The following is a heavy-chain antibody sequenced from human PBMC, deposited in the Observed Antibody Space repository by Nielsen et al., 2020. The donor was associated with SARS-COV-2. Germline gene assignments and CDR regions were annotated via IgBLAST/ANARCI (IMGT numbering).Heavy chain of an antibody. J-gene: IGHJ4*02. CDR1: GFTFSSYG. Sequence: GESLKISCAASGFTFSSYGMHWVRQAPGKGLEWVAVIWYDGSNKYYADSVKGRFTISRDNSKNTLYLQMNSLRAEDTAAYYCAKLAASYYDSSGDYWGQGTLVTVSS. V-gene: IGHV3-33*06. CDR3: AKLAASYYDSSGDY. D-gene: IGHD3-22*01. CDR2: IWYDGSNK.